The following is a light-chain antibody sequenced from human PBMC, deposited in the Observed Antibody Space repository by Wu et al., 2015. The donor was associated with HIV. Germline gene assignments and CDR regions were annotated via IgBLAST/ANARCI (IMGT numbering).Light chain of an antibody. CDR2: KAS. J-gene: IGKJ1*01. V-gene: IGKV1-5*03. Sequence: DIQMTQSPSTLSASVGDRVTITCRASQSISSWLAWYQQKPGKAPKLLIYKASSLESGVPSRFSGSGSGTEFTLTISSLQPDDFATYYCQQYNSYSTWTFGPRDQGGNQT. CDR3: QQYNSYSTWT. CDR1: QSISSW.